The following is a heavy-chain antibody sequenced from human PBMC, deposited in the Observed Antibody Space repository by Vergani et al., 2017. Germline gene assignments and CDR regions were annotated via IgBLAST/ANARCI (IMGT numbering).Heavy chain of an antibody. Sequence: EVQLLESGGDLVQPGGSLRLSCAASGFTFIMHAMSWVRQAPGKGLEWVSTLSASDRRTHYADSGKGRFPISRDISKNTLFFHMNSLRPEDTAVYYCAKVGRSEVAGTVGAFDIWGQGTMVTVSS. CDR3: AKVGRSEVAGTVGAFDI. D-gene: IGHD6-19*01. CDR2: LSASDRRT. CDR1: GFTFIMHA. V-gene: IGHV3-23*01. J-gene: IGHJ3*02.